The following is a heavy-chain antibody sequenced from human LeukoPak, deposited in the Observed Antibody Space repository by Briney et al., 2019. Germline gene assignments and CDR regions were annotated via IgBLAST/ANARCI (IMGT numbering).Heavy chain of an antibody. CDR2: IYGSGRT. CDR3: ARAYYDILTGYYTYYYYYYMDV. D-gene: IGHD3-9*01. J-gene: IGHJ6*03. CDR1: GDSISSGSYY. Sequence: SETLSLTCTVSGDSISSGSYYWSWIRQPAGKGLEWIGRIYGSGRTNYNLSLKSRVTISVDTSKNQFSLRLSSVTAADTAVYYCARAYYDILTGYYTYYYYYYMDVWGKGTTVTVSS. V-gene: IGHV4-61*10.